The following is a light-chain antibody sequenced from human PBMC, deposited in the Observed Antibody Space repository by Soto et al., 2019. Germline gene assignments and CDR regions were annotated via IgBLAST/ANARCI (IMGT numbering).Light chain of an antibody. V-gene: IGLV1-47*01. Sequence: QSVLTQPPSASGTPGQRVTISCSGSRSDIGSNYVYWYQHLSGMAPKLLIYRNDQRPSGVPDRISGSKSGTSASLAIIGLRSEDEAEYYCASWDDSLSVPIFGGGTKVTVL. J-gene: IGLJ2*01. CDR2: RND. CDR1: RSDIGSNY. CDR3: ASWDDSLSVPI.